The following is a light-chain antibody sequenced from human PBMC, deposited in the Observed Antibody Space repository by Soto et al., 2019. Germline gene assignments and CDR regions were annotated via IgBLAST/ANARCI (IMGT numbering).Light chain of an antibody. J-gene: IGKJ4*01. V-gene: IGKV3-15*01. CDR3: QQYNKWPLT. Sequence: EIVMTQSPATLSVSPGERATLSCRASQSVSRNLAWYQQKPGQAPRLLIYGASTRATDIAARISGSGSGTEFTLTIGSLQSEELAVYYCQQYNKWPLTFGGGTKVEIK. CDR2: GAS. CDR1: QSVSRN.